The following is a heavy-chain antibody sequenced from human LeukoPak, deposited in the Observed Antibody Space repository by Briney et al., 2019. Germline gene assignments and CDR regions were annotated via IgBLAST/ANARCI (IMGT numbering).Heavy chain of an antibody. J-gene: IGHJ6*03. D-gene: IGHD2-2*01. Sequence: ASETLSLTCTVSGGSISSSSYYWSWIRQPAGKGLEWIGRIYTSGSTNYNPSLKSRVTMSVDTSKNQFSLKLSSVTAADTAVYYCARDGIVVVPAAMGYYHYYYMDVWGKGTTVTVSS. CDR2: IYTSGST. CDR1: GGSISSSSYY. V-gene: IGHV4-61*02. CDR3: ARDGIVVVPAAMGYYHYYYMDV.